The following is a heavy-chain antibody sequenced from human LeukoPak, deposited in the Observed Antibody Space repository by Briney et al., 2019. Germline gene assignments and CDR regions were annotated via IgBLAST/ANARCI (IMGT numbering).Heavy chain of an antibody. Sequence: SETLSLTCTVSGGSISSYYWSWIRRPPGKGLEWIGYIYYSGSTNYNPSLKSRVTISVDTSKNQFSLKLSSVTAADTAVYYCARGYSGSYQTQNFDYWGQGTLVTVSS. CDR1: GGSISSYY. CDR2: IYYSGST. CDR3: ARGYSGSYQTQNFDY. J-gene: IGHJ4*02. V-gene: IGHV4-59*01. D-gene: IGHD1-26*01.